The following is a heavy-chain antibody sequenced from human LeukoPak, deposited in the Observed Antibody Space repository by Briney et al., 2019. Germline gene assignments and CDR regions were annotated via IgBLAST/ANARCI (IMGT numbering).Heavy chain of an antibody. CDR3: AKLGGSERITMVRGVIQFPFDY. CDR1: GFTFSSYA. D-gene: IGHD3-10*01. V-gene: IGHV3-23*01. CDR2: ISGSGGST. Sequence: GGSLRLSCAASGFTFSSYAMSWVRQAPGKGLEWVSAISGSGGSTYYADSVKGRFTISRDNSKNTLYLQMNSLRAEDTAVYYCAKLGGSERITMVRGVIQFPFDYWGQGTLVTVSS. J-gene: IGHJ4*02.